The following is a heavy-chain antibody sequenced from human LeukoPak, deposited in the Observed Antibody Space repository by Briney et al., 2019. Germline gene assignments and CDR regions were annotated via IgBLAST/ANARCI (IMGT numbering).Heavy chain of an antibody. CDR2: IYYSGST. CDR3: ARATDRADAFDI. V-gene: IGHV4-59*01. J-gene: IGHJ3*02. Sequence: SETLSLTCTVSGGSISSYYWSWIRQPPGKGLEWIGDIYYSGSTNYNPSLKSRVTISVDTSKNQFSLKLSSVTAADTAVYYCARATDRADAFDIWGQGTMVTVSS. CDR1: GGSISSYY.